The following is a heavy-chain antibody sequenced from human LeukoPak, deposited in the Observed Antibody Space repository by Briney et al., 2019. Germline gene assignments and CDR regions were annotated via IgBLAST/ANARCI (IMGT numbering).Heavy chain of an antibody. V-gene: IGHV1-18*01. CDR3: ARRKTTYYYDSSGYSDY. Sequence: ASVKVSCKASGYTFTSYGISWVRQAPGQGLEWMGWISAYNGNTNYAQKLQGRVTMTTDTSTSTAYMELRSLRSDDTAVYYCARRKTTYYYDSSGYSDYWAREPWSPSPQ. D-gene: IGHD3-22*01. CDR1: GYTFTSYG. J-gene: IGHJ4*02. CDR2: ISAYNGNT.